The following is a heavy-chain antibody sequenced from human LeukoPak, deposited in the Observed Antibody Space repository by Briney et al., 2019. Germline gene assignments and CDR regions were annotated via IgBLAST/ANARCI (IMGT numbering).Heavy chain of an antibody. CDR2: IYYSGST. CDR3: ARVNNWNDAGAFDI. V-gene: IGHV4-30-4*08. D-gene: IGHD1-1*01. CDR1: GGSISSGDYY. Sequence: SETLSLTSTVSGGSISSGDYYWSWIRQPPGKGLEWIGYIYYSGSTYYNPSLKSRVTISVDTSKNQFSLKLSSVTAADTAVYYCARVNNWNDAGAFDIWGQGTMVTVSS. J-gene: IGHJ3*02.